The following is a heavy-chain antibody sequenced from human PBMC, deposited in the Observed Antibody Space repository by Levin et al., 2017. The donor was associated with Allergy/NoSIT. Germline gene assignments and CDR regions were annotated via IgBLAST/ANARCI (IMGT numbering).Heavy chain of an antibody. CDR3: ARTPFDAFDI. CDR2: IHYSGST. J-gene: IGHJ3*02. V-gene: IGHV4-59*01. CDR1: TGSISPYH. Sequence: SETLSLTCTVSTGSISPYHWSWIRQPPGKGLEWIGSIHYSGSTNYEPSLKSRVTISLDTSKNQFSLKLSSVTAADTAVYYCARTPFDAFDIWGQGTMVTVSS.